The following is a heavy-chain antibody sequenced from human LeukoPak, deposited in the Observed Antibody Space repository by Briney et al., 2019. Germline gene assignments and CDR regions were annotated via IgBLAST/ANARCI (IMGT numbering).Heavy chain of an antibody. CDR3: ARGLPSYASSGTFDY. D-gene: IGHD6-25*01. Sequence: GGSLRLSCAASGFTFSSSWIHWVRQAPGKGLVWVSRINGDGSSTSYADSVKGRFTISRDNAKNTVYLQMNSLRVEDTAVYYCARGLPSYASSGTFDYWGQGTLVTVSS. V-gene: IGHV3-74*01. CDR1: GFTFSSSW. J-gene: IGHJ4*02. CDR2: INGDGSST.